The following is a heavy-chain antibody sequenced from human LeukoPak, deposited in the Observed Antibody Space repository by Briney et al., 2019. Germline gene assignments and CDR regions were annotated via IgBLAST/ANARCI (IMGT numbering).Heavy chain of an antibody. Sequence: PGGSLRLSCAASIFTFSSYAMHWVRQAPGKGLEWVAVISYDGSNKYYADSAKGRFTISRDNSKNTLYLQMNSLRAEDTAVYYCARDTPVRGSRSYVGGVIDYWGQGTLVTVSS. CDR3: ARDTPVRGSRSYVGGVIDY. CDR1: IFTFSSYA. CDR2: ISYDGSNK. J-gene: IGHJ4*02. V-gene: IGHV3-30*04. D-gene: IGHD3-10*01.